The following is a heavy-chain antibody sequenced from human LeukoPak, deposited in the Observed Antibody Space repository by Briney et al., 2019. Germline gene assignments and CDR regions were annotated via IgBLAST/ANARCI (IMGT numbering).Heavy chain of an antibody. CDR1: GGSISSYY. Sequence: SETLSLTCTVSGGSISSYYWSWIRQPPGKGLEWIGYIYYSGITNYNLSLKSRVTISVDTSKNKLSLKLSSVSAADTAVYSCARVKWRDCYGYLDYWGQGTLVTVSS. CDR2: IYYSGIT. J-gene: IGHJ4*02. CDR3: ARVKWRDCYGYLDY. V-gene: IGHV4-59*01. D-gene: IGHD5-24*01.